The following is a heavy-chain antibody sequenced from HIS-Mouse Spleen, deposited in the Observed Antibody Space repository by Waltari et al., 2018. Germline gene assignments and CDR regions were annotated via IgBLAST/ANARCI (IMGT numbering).Heavy chain of an antibody. J-gene: IGHJ5*02. V-gene: IGHV1-69*01. Sequence: QVQLVQSGAEVKKPWSSVKVSCKASGGTFSSYAISWVRQAPGQGLEWMGGHIPILGTANYAPKFQGRARITADESTSTAYMELSSLRSEDTAVYYWASPANWGWGGDWFDPWGQGTLVTVSS. CDR1: GGTFSSYA. D-gene: IGHD7-27*01. CDR3: ASPANWGWGGDWFDP. CDR2: HIPILGTA.